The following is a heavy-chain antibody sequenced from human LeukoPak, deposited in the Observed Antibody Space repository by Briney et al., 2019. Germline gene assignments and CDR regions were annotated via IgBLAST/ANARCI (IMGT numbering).Heavy chain of an antibody. CDR2: IYYSGST. CDR1: GGSISSYY. D-gene: IGHD6-13*01. V-gene: IGHV4-59*01. CDR3: ASYSSLYFDY. Sequence: PSETLSLTCTVSGGSISSYYWSWIRQPPGKGLEWIGYIYYSGSTNYNPSLKSRVTISVDTSKNQFSLKLSSVTAADTAVYYCASYSSLYFDYWGQGTLVTVSS. J-gene: IGHJ4*02.